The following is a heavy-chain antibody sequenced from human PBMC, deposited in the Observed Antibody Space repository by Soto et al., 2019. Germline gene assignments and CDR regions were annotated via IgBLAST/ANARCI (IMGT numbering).Heavy chain of an antibody. V-gene: IGHV3-66*01. CDR1: GFTVSSNY. CDR3: ARAAGIAAAGPIDY. CDR2: IYSGGST. Sequence: GGSLRLSCAASGFTVSSNYMSWVRQAPGKGLEWVSVIYSGGSTYYADSVKGRFTISRDNSKNTLYLQMNSLRAEDTAVYYCARAAGIAAAGPIDYWGQGTLVTVSS. J-gene: IGHJ4*02. D-gene: IGHD6-13*01.